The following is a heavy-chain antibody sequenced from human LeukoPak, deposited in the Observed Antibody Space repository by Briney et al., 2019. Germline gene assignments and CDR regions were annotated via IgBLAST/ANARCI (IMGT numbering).Heavy chain of an antibody. CDR2: MYHSGST. D-gene: IGHD4-11*01. V-gene: IGHV4-38-2*02. Sequence: SETLSLTCTVSGNSISSGDYYWSWIRQPPGKGLEWIGSMYHSGSTYYNPSLKSRVTISVDTSKNHFSLKLSSVTAADTAVYYCAREEAEDYHIDYWGQGTLVTVSS. CDR1: GNSISSGDYY. CDR3: AREEAEDYHIDY. J-gene: IGHJ4*02.